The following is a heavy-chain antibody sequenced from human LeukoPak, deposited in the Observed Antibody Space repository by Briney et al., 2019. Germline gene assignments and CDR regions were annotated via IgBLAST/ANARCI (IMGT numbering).Heavy chain of an antibody. Sequence: PGGSLRLSCAASGFTFSSYGMSWVRQAPGKALEWVSAISGSGGSTYYADSVKGRFTISRDNSKNTLYLQMNSLRAEDTAIYYCAKEYDSSGYYYAFDIWGQGTMVTVSS. J-gene: IGHJ3*02. V-gene: IGHV3-23*01. CDR2: ISGSGGST. D-gene: IGHD3-22*01. CDR1: GFTFSSYG. CDR3: AKEYDSSGYYYAFDI.